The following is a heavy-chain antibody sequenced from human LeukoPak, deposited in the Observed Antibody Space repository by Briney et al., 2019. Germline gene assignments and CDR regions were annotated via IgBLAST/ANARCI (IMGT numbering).Heavy chain of an antibody. CDR1: GYSFTSYW. V-gene: IGHV5-51*01. J-gene: IGHJ3*02. CDR2: IYLCDSDT. CDR3: ASPAKRDCSGGSCYPGGAFDI. D-gene: IGHD2-15*01. Sequence: GESLKISCKGSGYSFTSYWIGWVRQMPGKGLELMGIIYLCDSDTRYSPSFQGQVTISADKSISTAYLQWSSLKASDTAMYYCASPAKRDCSGGSCYPGGAFDIWGQGTMVTVSS.